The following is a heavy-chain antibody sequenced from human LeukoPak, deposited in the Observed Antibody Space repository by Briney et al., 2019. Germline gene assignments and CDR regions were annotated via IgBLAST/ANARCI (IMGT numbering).Heavy chain of an antibody. CDR1: GFSFSDNY. Sequence: GSLGLSCAAAGFSFSDNYMSWVRQAPGKGLEWVSVIYSSSSTYYSDSVKGSFSISTNDYTNTLYLQMNGLRAEDTAIYYCVRDRSVLPDWYFDLWGRGAMVTVTS. V-gene: IGHV3-66*01. CDR2: IYSSSST. CDR3: VRDRSVLPDWYFDL. D-gene: IGHD2/OR15-2a*01. J-gene: IGHJ2*01.